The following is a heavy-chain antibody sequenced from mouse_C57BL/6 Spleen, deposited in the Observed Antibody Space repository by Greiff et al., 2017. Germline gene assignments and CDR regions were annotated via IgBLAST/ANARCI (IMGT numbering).Heavy chain of an antibody. CDR1: GYTFTDYY. J-gene: IGHJ3*01. CDR3: AREDDGYYEAWFAY. CDR2: INPNNGGT. D-gene: IGHD2-3*01. Sequence: VQLQQSGPELVKPGASVKISCKASGYTFTDYYMNWVKQSHGKSLEWIGDINPNNGGTSYNQKFKGKATLTVDKSSSTAYMELRSLTSEDSAVYYCAREDDGYYEAWFAYWGQGTLVTVSA. V-gene: IGHV1-26*01.